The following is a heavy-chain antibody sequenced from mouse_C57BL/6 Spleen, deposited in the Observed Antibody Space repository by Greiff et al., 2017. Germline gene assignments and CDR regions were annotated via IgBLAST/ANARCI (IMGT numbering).Heavy chain of an antibody. D-gene: IGHD4-1*01. CDR2: IDPETGGT. Sequence: QVQLQQPGAELVRPGASVTLSCKASGYTFTDYEMHWVKQTPVHGLEWIGAIDPETGGTAYNQKFKGKAILTADKSSSTAYLDIRSLTSEDSAVYYCANWYGYWGQGTTRTVSS. CDR1: GYTFTDYE. CDR3: ANWYGY. V-gene: IGHV1-15*01. J-gene: IGHJ2*01.